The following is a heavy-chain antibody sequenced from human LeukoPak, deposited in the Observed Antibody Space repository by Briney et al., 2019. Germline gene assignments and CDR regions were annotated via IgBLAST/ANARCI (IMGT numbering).Heavy chain of an antibody. J-gene: IGHJ4*02. CDR2: IKSKTDGGTT. Sequence: GGSLRLSCAASGFTFSSYAMSWVRQAPGKGLEWVGRIKSKTDGGTTDYAAPVKGRFTISRDDSKNTLYLQMNSLKTEDTAVYYCTTGFTMITFGGVIVRNYWGQGTLVTVSS. CDR3: TTGFTMITFGGVIVRNY. D-gene: IGHD3-16*02. CDR1: GFTFSSYA. V-gene: IGHV3-15*01.